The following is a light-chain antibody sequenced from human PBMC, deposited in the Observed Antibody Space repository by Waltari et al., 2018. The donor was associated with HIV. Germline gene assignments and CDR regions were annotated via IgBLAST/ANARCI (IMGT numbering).Light chain of an antibody. Sequence: QSVLTQPPSVSEAPRQRVTISCSGSSSNIGNNAVNLYQQVPGKSPKLLIYYDDLVSSGVSDRFAGSKYGTSAALAIRGIQSEDEAEYYCAAWDDYLNGYVFGSGTKVTVL. J-gene: IGLJ1*01. CDR2: YDD. V-gene: IGLV1-36*01. CDR3: AAWDDYLNGYV. CDR1: SSNIGNNA.